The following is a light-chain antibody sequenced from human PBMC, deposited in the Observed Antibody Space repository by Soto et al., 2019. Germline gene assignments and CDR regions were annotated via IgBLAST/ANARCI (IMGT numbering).Light chain of an antibody. V-gene: IGKV3-20*01. Sequence: EIVLTQSPGTLSLSPGERATLSCRASQSVSSTYLAWYQQKPGQAPRLLIYGASNRATGIPDRFSGSGSGTDFTLTISRLEPEDFALYYCQQYGISPPLTFGQGTKVEIK. CDR3: QQYGISPPLT. J-gene: IGKJ1*01. CDR1: QSVSSTY. CDR2: GAS.